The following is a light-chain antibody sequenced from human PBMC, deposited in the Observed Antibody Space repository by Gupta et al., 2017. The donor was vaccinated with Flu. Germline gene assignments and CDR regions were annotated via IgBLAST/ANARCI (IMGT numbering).Light chain of an antibody. CDR3: QQLNTFPRT. J-gene: IGKJ1*01. CDR2: AAS. V-gene: IGKV1-9*01. CDR1: QGISSY. Sequence: DIQLPKSPSFLFALLGDRVTITCRASQGISSYLAWYQQRPGKAPELLIYAASTLQSGVPSRFSGSGSGTEFTLTISSLQPEDFATYYCQQLNTFPRTFGRGTQVEIK.